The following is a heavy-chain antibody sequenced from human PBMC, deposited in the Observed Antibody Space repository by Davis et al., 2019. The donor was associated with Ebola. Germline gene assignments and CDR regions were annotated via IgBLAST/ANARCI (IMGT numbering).Heavy chain of an antibody. D-gene: IGHD5-12*01. Sequence: GESLKISCAASGFTFSSYSMNWVRQAPGKGLEWVSYISSSSSTIYYADSVKGRFTISRDNSKNTLYLQMNSLRAEDTAVYYCAKDSGYSGLDYWGQGTLVTVSS. CDR1: GFTFSSYS. V-gene: IGHV3-48*01. CDR3: AKDSGYSGLDY. J-gene: IGHJ4*02. CDR2: ISSSSSTI.